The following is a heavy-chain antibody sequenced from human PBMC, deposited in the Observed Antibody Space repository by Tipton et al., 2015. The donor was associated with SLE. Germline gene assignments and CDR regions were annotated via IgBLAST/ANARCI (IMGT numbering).Heavy chain of an antibody. V-gene: IGHV4-59*01. CDR3: ARVIVEYCGGDCPSFDY. Sequence: TLSLTCTVSDASMNYYYWPWIRQPPGKGLEWIGYIHYSGISNYNPSLKSRVTMSVDTSKNLLSLNLKSVTAADTAVYYCARVIVEYCGGDCPSFDYCGQGTLVTVSS. CDR1: DASMNYYY. D-gene: IGHD2-21*01. CDR2: IHYSGIS. J-gene: IGHJ4*02.